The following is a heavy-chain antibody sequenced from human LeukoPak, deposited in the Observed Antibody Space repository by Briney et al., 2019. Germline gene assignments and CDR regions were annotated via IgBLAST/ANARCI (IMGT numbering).Heavy chain of an antibody. CDR3: ARGRNSVYYFNVVAPSYFDC. V-gene: IGHV1-2*06. CDR1: GYTFTGYY. CDR2: INPNSGGT. Sequence: ASVKVSCKASGYTFTGYYMHWARQAPGQGLEWMGRINPNSGGTNYAQKFQGRVTMTRDTSINTAYMDLSRLRSDDTAVYYCARGRNSVYYFNVVAPSYFDCWGQGTLVTASS. J-gene: IGHJ4*02. D-gene: IGHD3-22*01.